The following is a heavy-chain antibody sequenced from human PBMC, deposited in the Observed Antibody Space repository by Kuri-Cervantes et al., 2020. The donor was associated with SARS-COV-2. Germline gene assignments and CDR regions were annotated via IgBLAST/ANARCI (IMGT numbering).Heavy chain of an antibody. V-gene: IGHV3-48*03. CDR2: ISRSGSSL. Sequence: GGSLRLSCAASGFTFSSYEMNWVRQAPGEGLEWLSYISRSGSSLYYADSVKGRFTISRDNAKNSLYLQMNSLRAEDTAVYYCALAATYYYYGMDIWGQGTTVTVSS. CDR1: GFTFSSYE. CDR3: ALAATYYYYGMDI. D-gene: IGHD2-15*01. J-gene: IGHJ6*02.